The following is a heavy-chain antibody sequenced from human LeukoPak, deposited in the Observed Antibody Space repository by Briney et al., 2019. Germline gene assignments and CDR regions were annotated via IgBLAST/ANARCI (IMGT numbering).Heavy chain of an antibody. CDR1: ARSISDYY. V-gene: IGHV4-59*01. CDR2: IYYSGST. Sequence: PSETLSLTCTVSARSISDYYWSWIRQPPGKGLEWIGYIYYSGSTNYNPTLKRRATISVDTSKNQCSLKLSSVTAADTAVYYCARTRGLYYYGSGSYYFDYWGQGTLVTVSS. J-gene: IGHJ4*02. CDR3: ARTRGLYYYGSGSYYFDY. D-gene: IGHD3-10*01.